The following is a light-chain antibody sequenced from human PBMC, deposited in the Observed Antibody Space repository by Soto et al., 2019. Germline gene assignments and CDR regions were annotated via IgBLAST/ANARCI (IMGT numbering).Light chain of an antibody. CDR2: AAS. Sequence: TQSPSSLSTSVRDRVTITCRASQGISSYLAWYQQKPGKAPKLLIYAASSRATGIPDRFSGSGSGTDFTLTISRLEPEDFAVYYCQQYGSSLWTFGQGTKVDIK. J-gene: IGKJ1*01. V-gene: IGKV1-NL1*01. CDR3: QQYGSSLWT. CDR1: QGISSY.